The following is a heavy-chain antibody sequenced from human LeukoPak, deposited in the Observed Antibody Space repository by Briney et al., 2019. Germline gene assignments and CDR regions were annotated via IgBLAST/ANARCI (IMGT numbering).Heavy chain of an antibody. CDR2: TYPGDSDT. CDR3: ARPGLQGGML. CDR1: GYSFTNYW. Sequence: GESLKISCKGSGYSFTNYWIAWVRQMPGKGLEWMGITYPGDSDTRYSPSFQGQVTISADRSISTAYLQWSSPEASDTAMYYCARPGLQGGMLWGQGTLVTVSS. J-gene: IGHJ4*02. D-gene: IGHD5-24*01. V-gene: IGHV5-51*01.